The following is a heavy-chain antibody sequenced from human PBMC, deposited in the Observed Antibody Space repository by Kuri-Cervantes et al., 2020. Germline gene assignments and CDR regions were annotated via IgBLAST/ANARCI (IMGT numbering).Heavy chain of an antibody. J-gene: IGHJ6*04. CDR2: IYYTGST. CDR1: GGSFSGYY. Sequence: SQTLSLTCAVYGGSFSGYYWSWIRQSPGKGLEWIGYIYYTGSTNYSPSLKSRVTVSVDTSKNQFSLRLSSVTAADTAVYYCTRESYAGNYGMDVWGKGTTVTVSS. V-gene: IGHV4-59*01. CDR3: TRESYAGNYGMDV. D-gene: IGHD2-2*01.